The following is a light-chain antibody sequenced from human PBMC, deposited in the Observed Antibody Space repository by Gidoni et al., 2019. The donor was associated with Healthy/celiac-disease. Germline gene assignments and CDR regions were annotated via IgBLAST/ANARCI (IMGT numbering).Light chain of an antibody. CDR3: QQYGSSPLT. CDR2: GAS. Sequence: EIVLTQSPGTLSLSPGERATLSCRASQIVSSSYLAWYQLKPGPAPRLLLYGASSRATGIPDRFTGSGSGTDFTLTISRLEPEDFAVYYCQQYGSSPLTFGGGTKVEIK. V-gene: IGKV3-20*01. CDR1: QIVSSSY. J-gene: IGKJ4*01.